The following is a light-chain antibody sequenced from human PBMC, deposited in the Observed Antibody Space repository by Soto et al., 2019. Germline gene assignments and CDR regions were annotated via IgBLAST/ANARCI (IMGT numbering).Light chain of an antibody. CDR1: QSVSSSY. J-gene: IGKJ4*01. Sequence: ELVLTQSPGPLSLSPGERATLSCRASQSVSSSYLAWYQPKPGQAPRRLIYGASSRATGIPDRFRGSGSGTDFTLTSSSLEPEDFAVYYCQQYGSSPPVTCGGGTKVEIK. CDR2: GAS. V-gene: IGKV3-20*01. CDR3: QQYGSSPPVT.